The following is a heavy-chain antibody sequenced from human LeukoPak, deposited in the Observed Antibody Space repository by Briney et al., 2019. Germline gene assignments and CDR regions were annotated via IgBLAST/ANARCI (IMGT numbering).Heavy chain of an antibody. J-gene: IGHJ5*02. D-gene: IGHD3-10*01. CDR3: ARVPGVRGVTDNWFDP. Sequence: ASVKVSCKASGYTFTSYAMNWVRQAPGQGLEWMGIINPSGGSTSYAQKFQGRVTMTRDMSTSTVYMELSSLRSEDTAVYYCARVPGVRGVTDNWFDPWGQGTLVTVSS. CDR2: INPSGGST. V-gene: IGHV1-46*01. CDR1: GYTFTSYA.